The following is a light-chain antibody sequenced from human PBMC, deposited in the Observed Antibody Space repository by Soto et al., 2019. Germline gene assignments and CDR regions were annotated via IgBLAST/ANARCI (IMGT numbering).Light chain of an antibody. J-gene: IGKJ1*01. V-gene: IGKV1-39*01. CDR1: QSITTS. Sequence: DIQLTQSPSSLSASVGDRLTITCRASQSITTSLNWYQQTPGKAPKVLIFGASNLQSGVPSRFSGSGSGTDFTLTITSLQPEDFATYYCQQTYSTPWTFGLGTKVEMK. CDR2: GAS. CDR3: QQTYSTPWT.